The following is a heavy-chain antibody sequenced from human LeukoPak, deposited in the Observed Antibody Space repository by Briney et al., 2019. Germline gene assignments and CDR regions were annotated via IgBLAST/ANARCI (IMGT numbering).Heavy chain of an antibody. Sequence: SETLSLTCTVSGGSISSSSYYWGWIRQPPGKGLEWIGSIYYSGSTHYNPSLKSRVTISVDTSKNQFSLELSSVTAADTAVYYCASLEDSSGYYAGYWGQGTLVTVSS. V-gene: IGHV4-39*07. D-gene: IGHD3-22*01. CDR2: IYYSGST. CDR3: ASLEDSSGYYAGY. J-gene: IGHJ4*02. CDR1: GGSISSSSYY.